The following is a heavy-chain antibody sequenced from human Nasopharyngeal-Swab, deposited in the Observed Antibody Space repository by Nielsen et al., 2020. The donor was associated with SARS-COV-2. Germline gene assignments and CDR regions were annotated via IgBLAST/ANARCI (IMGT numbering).Heavy chain of an antibody. Sequence: GGSLRLSCAASGFTFSSYAMSWVRQAPGKGLEWVSAISGSGGSTYYAGSVKGRFTISRDNSKNTLYLQMNSLRAEDTAVYYCATSYYYDSSGPMGVLDYWGQGTLVTVSS. V-gene: IGHV3-23*01. CDR2: ISGSGGST. CDR1: GFTFSSYA. CDR3: ATSYYYDSSGPMGVLDY. J-gene: IGHJ4*02. D-gene: IGHD3-22*01.